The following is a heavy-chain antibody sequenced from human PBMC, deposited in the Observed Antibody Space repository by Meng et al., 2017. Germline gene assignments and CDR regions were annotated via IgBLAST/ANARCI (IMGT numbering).Heavy chain of an antibody. CDR2: TWYDGSNK. D-gene: IGHD3-10*01. J-gene: IGHJ4*02. CDR1: GFTFSSYG. CDR3: ARDGGLVRGVIIGSPRNYFDY. V-gene: IGHV3-33*01. Sequence: GESLKISCAASGFTFSSYGMHWVRQAPGKGLEWVAVTWYDGSNKYYADSVKGRFTISRDNSKNTLYLQMNSLRAEDTAVYYCARDGGLVRGVIIGSPRNYFDYWGQGTLVTVSS.